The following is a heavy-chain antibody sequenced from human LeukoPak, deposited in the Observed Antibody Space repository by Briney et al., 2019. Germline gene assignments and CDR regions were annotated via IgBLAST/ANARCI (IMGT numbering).Heavy chain of an antibody. CDR1: GGSFSGYY. V-gene: IGHV4-34*01. CDR3: ARNPRIAAVDY. D-gene: IGHD6-13*01. CDR2: INHSGST. J-gene: IGHJ4*02. Sequence: PSETLSLTCAVYGGSFSGYYWSWIRQPPGKGLEWIGEINHSGSTNYNPSLKSRVTISVDTSKNQFSLKLSSVTAADTAVYYCARNPRIAAVDYWGQGTLVTVSS.